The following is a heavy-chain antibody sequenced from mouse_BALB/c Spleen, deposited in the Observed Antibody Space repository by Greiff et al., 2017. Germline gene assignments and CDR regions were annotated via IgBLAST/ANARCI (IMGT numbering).Heavy chain of an antibody. Sequence: VQLKESGPELVKPGASVKISCKASGYSFTGYFMNWVKQSHGKSLEWIGRINPYNGDTFYNQKFKGKATLTVDKSSSTAHMELLSLTSEDSAVYYCGSEITTLYYAMDYWGQGTSVTVSS. J-gene: IGHJ4*01. D-gene: IGHD2-4*01. V-gene: IGHV1-37*01. CDR3: GSEITTLYYAMDY. CDR2: INPYNGDT. CDR1: GYSFTGYF.